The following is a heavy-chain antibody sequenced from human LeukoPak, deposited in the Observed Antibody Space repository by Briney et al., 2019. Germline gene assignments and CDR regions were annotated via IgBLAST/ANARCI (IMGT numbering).Heavy chain of an antibody. Sequence: SETLSLTCTLSGGSISSYYWSWIRQPAGKGLEWIGRIYTSGSTNYNPSLKSRVTMSLDTSKNQFSLKLSSVTAADTAVYYCARGTPISSGWYYFDYWGQGTLVTVSS. J-gene: IGHJ4*02. CDR1: GGSISSYY. D-gene: IGHD6-19*01. V-gene: IGHV4-4*07. CDR3: ARGTPISSGWYYFDY. CDR2: IYTSGST.